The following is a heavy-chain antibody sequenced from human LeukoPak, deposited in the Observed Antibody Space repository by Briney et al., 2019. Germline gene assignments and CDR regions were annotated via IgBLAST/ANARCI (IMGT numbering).Heavy chain of an antibody. Sequence: GESLKISCKGSGYSFTSYWIGWVRQMPGKGLEWMGIIYHGDSDTRYSPSFQGQVTISADKSISTAYLQWSSLKASDTAMYYCARHAEYYYGSGSYPDYWGQGTLVTVSS. V-gene: IGHV5-51*01. CDR2: IYHGDSDT. CDR3: ARHAEYYYGSGSYPDY. CDR1: GYSFTSYW. J-gene: IGHJ4*02. D-gene: IGHD3-10*01.